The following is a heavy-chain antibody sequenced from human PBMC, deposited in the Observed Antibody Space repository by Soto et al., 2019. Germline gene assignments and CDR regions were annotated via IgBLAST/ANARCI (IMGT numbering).Heavy chain of an antibody. CDR2: IWYDGSNK. CDR1: GFTFSSYG. D-gene: IGHD6-13*01. V-gene: IGHV3-33*01. Sequence: HPGGSLRLSCAASGFTFSSYGMHWVRQAPGKGLEWVAVIWYDGSNKYYADSVKGRFTISRDNSKNTLYLQMNSLRAEDTAVYYCARDRSSSWPIDYWGQGTLVTVSS. J-gene: IGHJ4*02. CDR3: ARDRSSSWPIDY.